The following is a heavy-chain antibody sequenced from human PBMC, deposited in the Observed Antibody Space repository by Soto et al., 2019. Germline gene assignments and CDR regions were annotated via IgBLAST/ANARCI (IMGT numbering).Heavy chain of an antibody. V-gene: IGHV4-31*03. J-gene: IGHJ5*02. CDR3: AREGHSSGEWLDP. CDR1: GDPLSYGGYY. D-gene: IGHD1-26*01. Sequence: QVQLQESGPGLVEPSQTLSLVCSVSGDPLSYGGYYWSWVRQSPGTALERIGFVYHTGATYYHPSRESRVTMAVDLSKNEFSLKLTCVTAADTATYYCAREGHSSGEWLDPCGQGILVTVSS. CDR2: VYHTGAT.